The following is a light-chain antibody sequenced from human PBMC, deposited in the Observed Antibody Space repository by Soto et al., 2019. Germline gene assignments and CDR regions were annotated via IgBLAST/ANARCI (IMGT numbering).Light chain of an antibody. V-gene: IGKV1-33*01. Sequence: DIQITQSPSSLSASLGDIFTITFQASRDISTYLNWYQLKPGKVPKVLIYDASNLETGVSSRFSGSGSGTDFTLTISSLQPEDIATYYCQQYDNRPLTFGGGTKVDIK. CDR3: QQYDNRPLT. CDR1: RDISTY. J-gene: IGKJ4*01. CDR2: DAS.